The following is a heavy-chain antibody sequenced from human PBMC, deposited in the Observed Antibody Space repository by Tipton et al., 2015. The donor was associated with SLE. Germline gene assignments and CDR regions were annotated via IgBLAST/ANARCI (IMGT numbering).Heavy chain of an antibody. J-gene: IGHJ3*02. CDR1: GGSISSYY. CDR2: IYYSGGT. Sequence: LRLSCTVSGGSISSYYWSWIRQPPGKGLEWIGYIYYSGGTNYNPSLKSRVTISVDTSKNQFSLKLSSVTAADTAVYYCAGAAPGVQGVNDAFDIWGHGTMVTVSS. D-gene: IGHD3-10*01. V-gene: IGHV4-59*12. CDR3: AGAAPGVQGVNDAFDI.